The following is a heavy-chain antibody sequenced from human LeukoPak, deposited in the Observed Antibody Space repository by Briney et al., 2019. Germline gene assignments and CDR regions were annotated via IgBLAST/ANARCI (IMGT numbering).Heavy chain of an antibody. D-gene: IGHD6-19*01. CDR1: GYTFTVYY. CDR3: ARVLIAVAGGFDP. Sequence: ASVTVSFKASGYTFTVYYMHWVRQAPGQGLEWMGWINPNSGGTNYAQKFQGRVTMTRDTSISTAYMELSRLRSDDTAVYYCARVLIAVAGGFDPWGQGTLVTVSS. CDR2: INPNSGGT. V-gene: IGHV1-2*02. J-gene: IGHJ5*02.